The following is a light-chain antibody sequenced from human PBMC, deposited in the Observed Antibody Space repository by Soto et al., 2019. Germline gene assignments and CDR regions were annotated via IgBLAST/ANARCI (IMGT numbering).Light chain of an antibody. V-gene: IGKV3D-15*01. CDR1: QGIGDT. Sequence: EIVMTQSPATLSVSPGERATLSCRASQGIGDTLAWYQHKPGQTPRLLIYDTSTRATGIPDRFSGSGSGTEFTLTISSLQSEDFAVYYCQQYNNWPPITFGQGTRLEIK. CDR2: DTS. J-gene: IGKJ5*01. CDR3: QQYNNWPPIT.